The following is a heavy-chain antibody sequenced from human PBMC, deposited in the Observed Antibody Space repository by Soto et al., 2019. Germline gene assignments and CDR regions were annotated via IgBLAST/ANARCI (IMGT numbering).Heavy chain of an antibody. J-gene: IGHJ6*03. CDR2: INAGNGNT. Sequence: ASVKVSCKASGYTFTSYAMHWVRQAPGQRLEWMGWINAGNGNTKYSQKFQGRVTITRDTSASTAYMELSSLRSEDTAVYYCARDKGLVIQNYYYYYYMDVWGKGTTVTVSS. CDR1: GYTFTSYA. V-gene: IGHV1-3*01. CDR3: ARDKGLVIQNYYYYYYMDV. D-gene: IGHD3-9*01.